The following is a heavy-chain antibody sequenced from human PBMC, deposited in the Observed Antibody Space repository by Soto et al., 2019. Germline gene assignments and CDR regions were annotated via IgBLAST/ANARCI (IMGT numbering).Heavy chain of an antibody. D-gene: IGHD4-4*01. CDR2: VQPNSGGT. V-gene: IGHV1-2*02. J-gene: IGHJ6*02. Sequence: QVHLVQSGAEVKQPGASVKVSCKASGYTFSVYHMHWVRQAPGQGLEWMGWVQPNSGGTNYAQSFEGRVTMTRDTCINTAYMELSRLTSADTAVYYCAKELQRGMDVWGQGTTVTVSS. CDR3: AKELQRGMDV. CDR1: GYTFSVYH.